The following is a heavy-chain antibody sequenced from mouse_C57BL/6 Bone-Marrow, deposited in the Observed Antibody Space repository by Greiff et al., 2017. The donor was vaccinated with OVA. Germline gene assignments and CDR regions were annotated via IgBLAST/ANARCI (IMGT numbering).Heavy chain of an antibody. J-gene: IGHJ3*01. Sequence: EVQRVESGGGLVKPGGSLKLSCAASGFTFSSYAMSWVRQTPEKRLEWVATISDGGSYTYYPDNVKGRFTISRDNAKNNLYLQMSHLKSEDTAMYYCARDSSLYYYGSSWFAYWGQGTLVTVSA. CDR2: ISDGGSYT. CDR1: GFTFSSYA. V-gene: IGHV5-4*01. CDR3: ARDSSLYYYGSSWFAY. D-gene: IGHD1-1*01.